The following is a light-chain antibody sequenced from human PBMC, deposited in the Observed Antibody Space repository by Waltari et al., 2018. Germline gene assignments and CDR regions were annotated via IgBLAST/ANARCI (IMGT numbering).Light chain of an antibody. J-gene: IGKJ4*01. CDR3: QQYDKWPLT. Sequence: SCRASQSISRYVAWYQQKPGQAPRLLIHDASTRATSIPARFGGSGSGTEFTLTISSLQSEDFAVYYCQQYDKWPLTFGGGTEVEIK. CDR2: DAS. CDR1: QSISRY. V-gene: IGKV3-15*01.